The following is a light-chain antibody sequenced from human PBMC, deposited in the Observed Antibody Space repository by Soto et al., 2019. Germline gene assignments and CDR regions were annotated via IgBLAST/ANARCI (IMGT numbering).Light chain of an antibody. V-gene: IGKV3-15*01. CDR2: GAS. CDR1: QSVSSN. CDR3: QKYFEWPPMT. Sequence: ELVMTQSPAPLSVSPGESATLSCRASQSVSSNLAWYQQKPGQAPRLLISGASNRAAGISDRFRGSGSGTEFTLTISRLRSEDSAIYYCQKYFEWPPMTVGQGTKVEIK. J-gene: IGKJ1*01.